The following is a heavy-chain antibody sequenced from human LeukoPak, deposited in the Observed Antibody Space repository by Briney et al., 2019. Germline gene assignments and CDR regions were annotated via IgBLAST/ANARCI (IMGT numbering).Heavy chain of an antibody. V-gene: IGHV3-48*01. J-gene: IGHJ4*02. CDR1: GFTFSSYS. CDR2: ISHGSTRI. D-gene: IGHD5-18*01. CDR3: GRDVGYGYAMDS. Sequence: PGGSLRLSXAASGFTFSSYSFNWVRQAPGKGLEWISYISHGSTRIFYADFVEGRFTVSRDDAKNALYLQMNSLRVEDTAVYYCGRDVGYGYAMDSWGQGTLVTVSS.